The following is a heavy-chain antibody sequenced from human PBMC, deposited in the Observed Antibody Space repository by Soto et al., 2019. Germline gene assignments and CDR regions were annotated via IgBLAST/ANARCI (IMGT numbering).Heavy chain of an antibody. J-gene: IGHJ3*02. V-gene: IGHV3-23*01. CDR1: GLAYIDFA. D-gene: IGHD2-2*01. CDR3: AKEGAQPLDAFAI. CDR2: VNTAGHSA. Sequence: GLAYIDFAVGWFHQAPGKGLEWVSPVNTAGHSAFSAASVKGRFTISRDNAKSSLYLQMNSLSAGDTAVFFCAKEGAQPLDAFAIWGHWTTVPVSS.